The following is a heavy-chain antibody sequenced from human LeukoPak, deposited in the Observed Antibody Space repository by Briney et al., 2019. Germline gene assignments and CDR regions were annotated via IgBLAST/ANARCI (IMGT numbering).Heavy chain of an antibody. V-gene: IGHV4-34*01. CDR2: INHSGST. CDR3: ARIVIMITFGGVIASNDAFDI. Sequence: PSETLSLTCAVYGGSFSGYYWSWIRQPPGKGLGWIGEINHSGSTNYNPSLKSRVTISVDTSKNQFSLKLSSVTAADTAVYYCARIVIMITFGGVIASNDAFDIWGQGTMVTVSS. CDR1: GGSFSGYY. J-gene: IGHJ3*02. D-gene: IGHD3-16*02.